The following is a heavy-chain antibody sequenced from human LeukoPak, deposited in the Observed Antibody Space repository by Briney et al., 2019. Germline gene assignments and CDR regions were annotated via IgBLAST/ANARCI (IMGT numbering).Heavy chain of an antibody. CDR3: ARDIVVVPAAIRIYYYYGMDV. D-gene: IGHD2-2*02. CDR2: IIPIFGTA. Sequence: SVKVSCKASGGTFSSYAISWVRQAPGQGLEWMGGIIPIFGTANYAQKFQGRVTITADESTSTAYMELSSLRSEDTAVYSCARDIVVVPAAIRIYYYYGMDVWGQGTTVTVSS. J-gene: IGHJ6*02. CDR1: GGTFSSYA. V-gene: IGHV1-69*01.